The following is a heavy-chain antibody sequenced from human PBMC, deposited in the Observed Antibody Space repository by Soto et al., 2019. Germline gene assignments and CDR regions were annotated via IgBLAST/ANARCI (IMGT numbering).Heavy chain of an antibody. CDR3: ARVGGGWYERLEGEEY. D-gene: IGHD6-19*01. CDR2: IKHSGST. CDR1: GGSFSGYY. V-gene: IGHV4-34*01. J-gene: IGHJ4*02. Sequence: LSLTCSVYGGSFSGYYWSWIRQPPWKGLEWIGEIKHSGSTNYNPSLKSRVTISVDTSKNQFSLKLSSVTAADTAVYYCARVGGGWYERLEGEEYWGKGTLVTVSS.